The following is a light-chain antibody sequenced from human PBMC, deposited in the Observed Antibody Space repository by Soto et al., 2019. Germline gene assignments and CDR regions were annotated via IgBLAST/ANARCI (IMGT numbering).Light chain of an antibody. V-gene: IGLV2-14*01. J-gene: IGLJ1*01. Sequence: QSALTQPASVSGSPGQSITISCTGTSSDVGGYNYVSWYQQHPGKVPKLMIYEVSNRPSGVSNRFSGSKSGNTASLTIPGLQAEDEADYYCSSYTSSSTYVFGNGTKVTVL. CDR3: SSYTSSSTYV. CDR1: SSDVGGYNY. CDR2: EVS.